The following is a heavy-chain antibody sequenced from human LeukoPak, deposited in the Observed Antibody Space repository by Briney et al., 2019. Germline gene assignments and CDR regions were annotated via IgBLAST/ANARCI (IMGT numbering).Heavy chain of an antibody. CDR2: IYPGDSGT. V-gene: IGHV5-51*01. Sequence: GESLKISCKGSGYSFTNYWIAWVRQMPGKGLEWMGIIYPGDSGTKYSPSFQGQVTTSADKSISTAYMQWSSLKASDTAMYYCARGTADFDGFDIWGQGTMVTVSS. D-gene: IGHD6-13*01. J-gene: IGHJ3*02. CDR1: GYSFTNYW. CDR3: ARGTADFDGFDI.